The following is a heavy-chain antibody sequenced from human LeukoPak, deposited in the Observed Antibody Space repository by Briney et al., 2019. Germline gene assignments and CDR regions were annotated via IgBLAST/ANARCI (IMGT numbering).Heavy chain of an antibody. CDR2: IYYSGST. D-gene: IGHD4-17*01. J-gene: IGHJ4*02. V-gene: IGHV4-39*01. CDR1: GGSISSSSYY. CDR3: ARQDYGDFDY. Sequence: PSETLSLTCTVSGGSISSSSYYWGWIRQPPGKGREWIGSIYYSGSTYYNPSLKSRVTISVDTSKNQFSLKLSSVTAADTAVYYCARQDYGDFDYWGQGTLVTVSS.